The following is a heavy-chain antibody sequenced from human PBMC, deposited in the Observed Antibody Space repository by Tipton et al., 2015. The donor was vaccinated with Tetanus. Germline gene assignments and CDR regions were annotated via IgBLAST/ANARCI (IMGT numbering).Heavy chain of an antibody. Sequence: LRLSCVVSGGSISRGDYSWSWIRQTPGKRLEWIAYITYSASTKFNPSLRSRVTMSLQASKNEFSLRLGSVTAADTAVYHCARVKVSVYGPHVHYFLDSWGQGTLVTVSS. V-gene: IGHV4-61*08. CDR1: GGSISRGDYS. CDR3: ARVKVSVYGPHVHYFLDS. CDR2: ITYSAST. J-gene: IGHJ4*02. D-gene: IGHD2-8*01.